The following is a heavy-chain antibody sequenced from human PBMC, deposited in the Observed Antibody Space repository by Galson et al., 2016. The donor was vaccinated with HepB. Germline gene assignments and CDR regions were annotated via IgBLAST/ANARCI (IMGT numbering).Heavy chain of an antibody. J-gene: IGHJ6*02. CDR2: IYYTGSS. Sequence: ETLSLTCTVSGGYISSYYWSWIRQPPGKGLEWIGYIYYTGSSNYNPSLKSRVTMSVDTSKNQFSLKLSSVTAADTAVYYCARDLVDTAMASYGMDVWGQGTTVSVSS. CDR1: GGYISSYY. V-gene: IGHV4-59*01. CDR3: ARDLVDTAMASYGMDV. D-gene: IGHD5-18*01.